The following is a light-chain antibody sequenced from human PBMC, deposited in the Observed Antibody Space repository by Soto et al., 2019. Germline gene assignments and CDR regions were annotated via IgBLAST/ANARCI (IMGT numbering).Light chain of an antibody. CDR1: SRDVGGYNY. V-gene: IGLV2-14*01. Sequence: QSVLTQPAPLSGSPGQSITISCTGNSRDVGGYNYVSWYQQHPGKAPKLMIYDVSNRPSGVSNRFSGSKSGNTASLTISGLQAEDEADYYCSSYTSSSTPLSVFGTGTKVTVL. CDR2: DVS. J-gene: IGLJ1*01. CDR3: SSYTSSSTPLSV.